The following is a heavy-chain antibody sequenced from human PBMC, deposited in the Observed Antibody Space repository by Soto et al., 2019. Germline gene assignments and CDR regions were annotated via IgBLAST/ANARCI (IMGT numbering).Heavy chain of an antibody. CDR1: GLTVSRPH. CDR3: ARASEPEYSSSIFFDY. J-gene: IGHJ4*02. CDR2: IYSGGST. Sequence: XGSLGLTCAVSGLTVSRPHMSWVRQAPGKGLQWVSVIYSGGSTYYANAVKGRFTISRDISENTVYLELDKLTVGDTAVYYCARASEPEYSSSIFFDYWGRGTLVTVSS. V-gene: IGHV3-53*01. D-gene: IGHD6-6*01.